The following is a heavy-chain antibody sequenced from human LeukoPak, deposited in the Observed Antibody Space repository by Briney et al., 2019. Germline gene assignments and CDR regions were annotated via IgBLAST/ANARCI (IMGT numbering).Heavy chain of an antibody. V-gene: IGHV4-59*01. CDR2: IYYSGST. CDR1: GGSISSYY. J-gene: IGHJ5*02. D-gene: IGHD3-9*01. Sequence: SETLSLTCNVSGGSISSYYWSWIRQPPGKGLEWIGYIYYSGSTNYNPSLKSRITMSVDTSKNQFSLKLSSVTAADTAVYYCARGDVLRNFDWFGSLDPWGQGTLVTVSS. CDR3: ARGDVLRNFDWFGSLDP.